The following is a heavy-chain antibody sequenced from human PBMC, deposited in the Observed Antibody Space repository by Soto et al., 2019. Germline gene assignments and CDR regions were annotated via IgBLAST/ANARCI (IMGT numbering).Heavy chain of an antibody. CDR2: INPSGGST. CDR3: AAQVTTVTPSDWYFDL. D-gene: IGHD4-17*01. V-gene: IGHV1-46*01. Sequence: ASVKVSCKASGYTFTSYYMHWVRQAPGQGLEWMGIINPSGGSTSYAQKFQGRVTMTRDTSTSTVYMELSSLRSEDTAVYYCAAQVTTVTPSDWYFDLWGRGALVTVSS. J-gene: IGHJ2*01. CDR1: GYTFTSYY.